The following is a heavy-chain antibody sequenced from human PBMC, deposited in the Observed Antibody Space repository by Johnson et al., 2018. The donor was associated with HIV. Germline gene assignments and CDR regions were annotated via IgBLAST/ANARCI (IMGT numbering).Heavy chain of an antibody. J-gene: IGHJ3*02. Sequence: QVQLVESGGGVVQPGGSLRLSCAASGFTFSDYYMSWIRQAPGKGLEWVSYISSSGSTIYYADSVKGRFTISRDNAKNSLYLQMNSLRAEDTALYYCATPQEGYSAFDIWGQGTMVTVSS. CDR3: ATPQEGYSAFDI. D-gene: IGHD2-15*01. CDR1: GFTFSDYY. V-gene: IGHV3-11*01. CDR2: ISSSGSTI.